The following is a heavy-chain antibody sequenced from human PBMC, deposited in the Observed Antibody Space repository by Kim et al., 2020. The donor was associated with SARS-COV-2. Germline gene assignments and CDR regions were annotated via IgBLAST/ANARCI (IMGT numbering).Heavy chain of an antibody. CDR3: AKGDSSGWSGGFIDY. D-gene: IGHD6-19*01. V-gene: IGHV3-23*03. J-gene: IGHJ4*02. CDR2: FYSGGSST. CDR1: GFTFSSYA. Sequence: GGSLRLSCAVSGFTFSSYAMSWVRQAPGKGLEWVSVFYSGGSSTYYADSVKGRFTISRDNSKNTLYLQMNSLRAEDTAVYYRAKGDSSGWSGGFIDYWGQGTLVTVSS.